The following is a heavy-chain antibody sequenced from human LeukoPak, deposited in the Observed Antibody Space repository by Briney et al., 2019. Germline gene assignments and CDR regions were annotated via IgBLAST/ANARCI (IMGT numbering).Heavy chain of an antibody. V-gene: IGHV4-59*01. Sequence: SETLSLTCTVSGGSISGYFWSWLRQPPGKGLEWVGYVYNSGNTSCNPSFKSRVTMSEDTSKNQFSLNLSSVTAADTAMYYCARGYCSSTVCYSLDYWGQGTLVTVSS. CDR1: GGSISGYF. CDR3: ARGYCSSTVCYSLDY. D-gene: IGHD2-2*01. CDR2: VYNSGNT. J-gene: IGHJ4*02.